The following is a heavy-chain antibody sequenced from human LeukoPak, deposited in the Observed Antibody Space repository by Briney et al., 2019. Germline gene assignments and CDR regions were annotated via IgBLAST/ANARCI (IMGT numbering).Heavy chain of an antibody. CDR1: GFTFSSYA. D-gene: IGHD1-1*01. J-gene: IGHJ4*02. V-gene: IGHV3-23*01. CDR2: ISGSGGST. Sequence: GGSLRLSCAASGFTFSSYAMSWVRQAPGKGLEWVSAISGSGGSTYYADFVKGRFTISRDNSKNTLYLQMDSLRAEDTAVYYCAKDSPQTGEDVEREASHYDYWGQGTLVTVSS. CDR3: AKDSPQTGEDVEREASHYDY.